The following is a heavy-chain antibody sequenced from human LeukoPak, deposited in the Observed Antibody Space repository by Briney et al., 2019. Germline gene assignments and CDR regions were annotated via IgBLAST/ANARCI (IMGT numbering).Heavy chain of an antibody. J-gene: IGHJ6*02. CDR2: IYHSGST. CDR3: ARGYGDQYYYYGMDV. D-gene: IGHD4-17*01. CDR1: GGSISSNAYY. Sequence: KTSETLSLTCTVSGGSISSNAYYWAWIRQPPGKGLEWIGYIYHSGSTYYNPSLKSRVTISVDRSKNQFSLKLSSVTAADTAVYYCARGYGDQYYYYGMDVWGQGTTVTVSS. V-gene: IGHV4-39*07.